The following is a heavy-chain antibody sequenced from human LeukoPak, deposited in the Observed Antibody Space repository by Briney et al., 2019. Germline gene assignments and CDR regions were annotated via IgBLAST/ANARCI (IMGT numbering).Heavy chain of an antibody. D-gene: IGHD6-13*01. Sequence: PSETLTLTCTVSGGSISSYYWSWIRQPPGKGLEWIGYIYYSGSTNYNPSLKSRVTISVDTSKNQFSLKLSSVTAADTAVYYCARHDGSSWYNWFDPWGQGTLVTVSS. CDR2: IYYSGST. CDR1: GGSISSYY. J-gene: IGHJ5*02. V-gene: IGHV4-59*08. CDR3: ARHDGSSWYNWFDP.